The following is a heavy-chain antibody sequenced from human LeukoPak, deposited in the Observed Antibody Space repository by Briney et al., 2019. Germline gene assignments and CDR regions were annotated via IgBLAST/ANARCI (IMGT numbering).Heavy chain of an antibody. CDR2: IDPNSDNI. CDR1: GYTFTGCF. Sequence: ASVKVSCKASGYTFTGCFIHYVRQAPGQGLEWMGWIDPNSDNIRYSETFKDRVTMTRDTSTNTAYMELSWLRSDDMAVYYCARSAYNYGYVYFDHWGQGTLVIVSS. D-gene: IGHD5-18*01. J-gene: IGHJ4*02. V-gene: IGHV1-2*02. CDR3: ARSAYNYGYVYFDH.